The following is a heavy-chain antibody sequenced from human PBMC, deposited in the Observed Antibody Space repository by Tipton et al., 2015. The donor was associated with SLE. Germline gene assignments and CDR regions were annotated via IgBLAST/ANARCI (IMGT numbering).Heavy chain of an antibody. CDR2: ISGNGGDT. CDR3: AKFQVVVVASTSGGMDV. Sequence: SLRLSCAASGFTFRRYAMGWVRQAPGKGLQWVSVISGNGGDTYYTDSVKGRFTISRDNSKNTLYLQMNSLRAEDTAVYYCAKFQVVVVASTSGGMDVWGQGTTVTVS. V-gene: IGHV3-23*01. J-gene: IGHJ6*02. CDR1: GFTFRRYA. D-gene: IGHD2-15*01.